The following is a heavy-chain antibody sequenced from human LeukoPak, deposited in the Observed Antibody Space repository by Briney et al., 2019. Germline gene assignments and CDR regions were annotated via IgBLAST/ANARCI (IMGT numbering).Heavy chain of an antibody. Sequence: KTGGSLRLSCSASGFTFSTYWMSWVRQAPGKGLVWVANINQAGSDKYYVDSVRGRFTISRDNAKNTLYLQMNSLRVEDTAVYYCVSGATPLYWGQGTLITVSS. D-gene: IGHD5-12*01. CDR3: VSGATPLY. V-gene: IGHV3-7*05. J-gene: IGHJ4*02. CDR1: GFTFSTYW. CDR2: INQAGSDK.